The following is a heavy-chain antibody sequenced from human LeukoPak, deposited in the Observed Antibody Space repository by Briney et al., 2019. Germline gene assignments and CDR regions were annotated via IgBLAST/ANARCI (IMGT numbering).Heavy chain of an antibody. D-gene: IGHD3-16*01. CDR2: ISRNVGTI. CDR1: GFTFSSYN. CDR3: ARDSGRGGAVDY. V-gene: IGHV3-48*01. J-gene: IGHJ4*02. Sequence: GGSLRLSCAASGFTFSSYNMDWVRQAPGKGLEWVSYISRNVGTIYYADSVKGRFTTSRDNAKNSLYLQMNSLRAEDTAVYFCARDSGRGGAVDYWGQGTLVTVSS.